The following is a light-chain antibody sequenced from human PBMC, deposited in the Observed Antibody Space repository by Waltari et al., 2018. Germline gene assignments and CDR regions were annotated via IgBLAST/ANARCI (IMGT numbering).Light chain of an antibody. CDR1: ICGNKY. V-gene: IGLV3-1*01. CDR3: QALGTGAWV. Sequence: SYELTQPPSVSVSPGQTASITGSGDICGNKYASWYQQKPGQSPLLVIYQDTTRPSEIPERFSGSKSANAATLTITGTQAMDEADYYCQALGTGAWVFGGGTKLTVL. J-gene: IGLJ3*02. CDR2: QDT.